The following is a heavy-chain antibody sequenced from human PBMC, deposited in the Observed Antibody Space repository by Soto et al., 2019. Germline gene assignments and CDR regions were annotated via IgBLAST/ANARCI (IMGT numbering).Heavy chain of an antibody. V-gene: IGHV4-39*01. D-gene: IGHD6-6*01. CDR1: VGSISSTSYY. Sequence: QLQLQESGPGLVKPSETLSLTCSVSVGSISSTSYYWGWIRQAAGKGLEWIGSIYYSGSTYYNPSLKSRVTISVDTSKNQFSLKLSSVTAADTAVYYCARSQLGGAFDIWGQGTMVTVSS. J-gene: IGHJ3*02. CDR3: ARSQLGGAFDI. CDR2: IYYSGST.